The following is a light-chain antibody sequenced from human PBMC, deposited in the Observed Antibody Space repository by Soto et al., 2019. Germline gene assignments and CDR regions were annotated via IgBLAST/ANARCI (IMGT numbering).Light chain of an antibody. CDR3: CSYTSTSTWM. CDR2: EVT. V-gene: IGLV2-14*01. J-gene: IGLJ3*02. CDR1: SSDVGFYNF. Sequence: QSVLTQPASVSGSPGQSITISCTGTSSDVGFYNFISWYQQHPGKAPKLMIFEVTNRPSGISNRFSGSKSGNTASLTISGLQAEDEADYYCCSYTSTSTWMFGGGTKLTVL.